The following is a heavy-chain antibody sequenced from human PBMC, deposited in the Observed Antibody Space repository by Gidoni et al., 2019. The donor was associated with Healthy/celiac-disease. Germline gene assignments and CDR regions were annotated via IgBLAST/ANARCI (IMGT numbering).Heavy chain of an antibody. CDR1: GFTFSSYS. CDR2: ISSSSSYI. J-gene: IGHJ3*02. Sequence: EVQLVESGGGLVKPGGSLRLSCAASGFTFSSYSMNWVRQAPGKGLEWVSSISSSSSYIYYADSVKGRFTISRDNAKNALYLQMNSLRAEDTAVYYCARESARIAAAGTAFDIWGQGTMVTVFS. CDR3: ARESARIAAAGTAFDI. D-gene: IGHD6-13*01. V-gene: IGHV3-21*01.